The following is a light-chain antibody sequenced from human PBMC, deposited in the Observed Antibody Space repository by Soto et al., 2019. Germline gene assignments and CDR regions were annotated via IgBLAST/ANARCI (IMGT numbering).Light chain of an antibody. CDR1: PGVSNY. Sequence: DNQMTQSPSSLSASVGDRVTITCRASPGVSNYLAWYQQQPGKVPKLLIHGASTLESGVPSRFSGSGSGTDFTLNISSLQPEDVATYYCQKYNTAPYTFGPGTRVDIK. CDR2: GAS. J-gene: IGKJ3*01. CDR3: QKYNTAPYT. V-gene: IGKV1-27*01.